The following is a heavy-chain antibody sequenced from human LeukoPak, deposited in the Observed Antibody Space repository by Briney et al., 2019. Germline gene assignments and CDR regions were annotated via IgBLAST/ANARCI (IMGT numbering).Heavy chain of an antibody. D-gene: IGHD2-15*01. J-gene: IGHJ6*03. Sequence: GGSLRLSCAASGFTFRVSAMHWVRQAPGKGLEWIGRIRSKANNDATAYAASVKGRFTISRDDSKNTAYLQMNSLKTEDTAVYYCTSPVVVVAATAGNYYMDVWGKGTTVTISS. V-gene: IGHV3-73*01. CDR1: GFTFRVSA. CDR3: TSPVVVVAATAGNYYMDV. CDR2: IRSKANNDAT.